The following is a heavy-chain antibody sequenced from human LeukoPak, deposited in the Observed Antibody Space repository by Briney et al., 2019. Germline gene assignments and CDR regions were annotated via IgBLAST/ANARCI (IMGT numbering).Heavy chain of an antibody. CDR2: INWNGGST. CDR3: ARDSYSGSYSYFDY. Sequence: GGSLRLSCAASGFTFDDYGMSWVRQAPGKGLEWFSGINWNGGSTGYADSVKGRFTISRDNAKNSLYLQMNSLRAEDTALYYCARDSYSGSYSYFDYWGQGTLVTVSS. D-gene: IGHD1-26*01. CDR1: GFTFDDYG. J-gene: IGHJ4*02. V-gene: IGHV3-20*04.